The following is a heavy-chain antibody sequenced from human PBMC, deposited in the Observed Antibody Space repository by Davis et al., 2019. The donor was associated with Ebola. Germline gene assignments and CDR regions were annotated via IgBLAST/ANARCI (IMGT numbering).Heavy chain of an antibody. CDR1: GGSISSYY. V-gene: IGHV4-59*12. CDR2: IYYSGST. Sequence: PSETLSLTCTVSGGSISSYYWSWIRQPPGKGLEWIGYIYYSGSTNYNPSLKSRVTISVDTSKNQFSLKLSSVTAADTAVYYCARDNGPAHYWGQGTLVTVSS. D-gene: IGHD2-8*01. CDR3: ARDNGPAHY. J-gene: IGHJ4*02.